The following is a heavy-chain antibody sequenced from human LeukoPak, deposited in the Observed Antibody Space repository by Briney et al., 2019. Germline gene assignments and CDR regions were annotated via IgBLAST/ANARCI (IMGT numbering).Heavy chain of an antibody. CDR2: IYYSGST. Sequence: KASQTLSLTCTVSGGSISSYYWSWIRQPPGKGLEWIGYIYYSGSTNYNPSLKSRVTISVDTSKNQFSLKLSSVTAADTAVYYCASYDYTSAYYFDYWGQGTLVTVSS. CDR1: GGSISSYY. J-gene: IGHJ4*02. CDR3: ASYDYTSAYYFDY. D-gene: IGHD4-11*01. V-gene: IGHV4-59*01.